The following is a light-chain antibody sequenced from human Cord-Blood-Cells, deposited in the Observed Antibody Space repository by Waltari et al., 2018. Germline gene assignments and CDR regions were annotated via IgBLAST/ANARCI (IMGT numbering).Light chain of an antibody. CDR1: QSVSSY. Sequence: EIVLTQSPATLSLSPGERATLSCRDSQSVSSYLAWYQQKPGQAPRRLISDESNRATGIPARFSGSGSGTDFTLTSNSLEPEDFAVYYCQQRSNWPLTFCGGTKVEIK. J-gene: IGKJ4*01. CDR2: DES. CDR3: QQRSNWPLT. V-gene: IGKV3-11*01.